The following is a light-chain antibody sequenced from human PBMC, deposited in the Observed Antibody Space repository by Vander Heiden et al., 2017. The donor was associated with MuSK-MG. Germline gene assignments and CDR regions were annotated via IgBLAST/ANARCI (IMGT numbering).Light chain of an antibody. CDR2: DAS. Sequence: SYVLTQPPSVSVAPGQTARITCGGNNIGSKSVNWYQQKPGQAPVLVVYDASVRPSGIPERFSGSNSGSAATLTISRVEAGDEADYYCQVWDSSSDHRGVVFGGGTKLTVL. J-gene: IGLJ2*01. V-gene: IGLV3-21*02. CDR1: NIGSKS. CDR3: QVWDSSSDHRGVV.